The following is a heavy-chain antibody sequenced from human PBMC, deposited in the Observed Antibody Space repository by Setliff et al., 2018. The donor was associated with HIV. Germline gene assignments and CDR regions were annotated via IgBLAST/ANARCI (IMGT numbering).Heavy chain of an antibody. CDR2: IYTSGST. D-gene: IGHD2-15*01. Sequence: LSLTCTVSGGSISSGDYYWSWIRQPPGKGLEWIGRIYTSGSTNYNPSLKSRVTMSVDTSKNQFSLKLSSVTAADTAVYYCARGYCSGGSCYFSVDAFDIWGQGTMVTVSS. CDR3: ARGYCSGGSCYFSVDAFDI. V-gene: IGHV4-61*02. CDR1: GGSISSGDYY. J-gene: IGHJ3*02.